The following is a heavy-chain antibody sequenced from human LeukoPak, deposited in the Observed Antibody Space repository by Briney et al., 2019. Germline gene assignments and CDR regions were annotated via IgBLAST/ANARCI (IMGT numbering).Heavy chain of an antibody. CDR2: ISGSGGST. J-gene: IGHJ4*02. CDR3: AKDSGHLLVGATPGDY. D-gene: IGHD1-26*01. Sequence: GGSLRLSCAASGFTFSSYAMSWVRQAPGKGLEWVSAISGSGGSTYYADSVKGRFTISRDNSKNTLYLQMNSLRAEDTAVYYCAKDSGHLLVGATPGDYWGQGTLVTVSS. V-gene: IGHV3-23*01. CDR1: GFTFSSYA.